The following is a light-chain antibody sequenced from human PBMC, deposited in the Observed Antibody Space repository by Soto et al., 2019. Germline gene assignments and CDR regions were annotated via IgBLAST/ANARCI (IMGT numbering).Light chain of an antibody. Sequence: EIVMTQSPATLSVSPGERATLSCRASQSGSSNLAWYQQKPGQAPRLLIYGASTRATGIPARFSSRGSGTEFTLTISSLQSENFAVYYCQQYNNWPPWTFGQGTMVEIK. CDR2: GAS. J-gene: IGKJ1*01. V-gene: IGKV3-15*01. CDR3: QQYNNWPPWT. CDR1: QSGSSN.